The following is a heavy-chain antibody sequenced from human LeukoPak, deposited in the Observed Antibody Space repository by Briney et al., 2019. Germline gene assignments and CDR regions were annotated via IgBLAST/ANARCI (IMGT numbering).Heavy chain of an antibody. Sequence: GASVKVSCKASGYTFTSYGISWVRQAPGQGLEWMGGIIPIFGTANYAQKFQGRVTITADKSTSTAYMELSSLRSEDTAVYYCAREAVSGLREGFGYWGQGTLVTVSS. CDR2: IIPIFGTA. J-gene: IGHJ4*02. D-gene: IGHD3-16*01. V-gene: IGHV1-69*06. CDR3: AREAVSGLREGFGY. CDR1: GYTFTSYG.